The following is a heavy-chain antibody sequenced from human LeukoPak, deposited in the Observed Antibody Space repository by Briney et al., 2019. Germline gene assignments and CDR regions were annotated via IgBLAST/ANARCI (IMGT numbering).Heavy chain of an antibody. Sequence: ASVKVSCKASGYTFTSYGISWVRQAPGQGLEWMGWISAYNGNTNYAQKLQGRVTMTTDTSTSTAYMELRSLRSDDTAVYYCARDVFQSSSWYVPGWFAPGGQGTLVTVPS. CDR3: ARDVFQSSSWYVPGWFAP. D-gene: IGHD6-13*01. V-gene: IGHV1-18*01. CDR1: GYTFTSYG. J-gene: IGHJ5*02. CDR2: ISAYNGNT.